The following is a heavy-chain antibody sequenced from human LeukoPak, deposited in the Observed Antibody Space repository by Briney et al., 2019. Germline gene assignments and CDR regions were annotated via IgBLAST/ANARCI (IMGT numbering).Heavy chain of an antibody. D-gene: IGHD2-2*01. J-gene: IGHJ6*04. V-gene: IGHV3-73*01. Sequence: GGSLRLSCAASGFTFSGSAMHWVRQASGKGLEWVGRIRSKANSYATAYAASVKGRFTISRDDSKNTAYLQMNSLKTEDTAVYYCTSLSVGYCSSTSCYPRPLDVWGKGTTVTVSS. CDR3: TSLSVGYCSSTSCYPRPLDV. CDR1: GFTFSGSA. CDR2: IRSKANSYAT.